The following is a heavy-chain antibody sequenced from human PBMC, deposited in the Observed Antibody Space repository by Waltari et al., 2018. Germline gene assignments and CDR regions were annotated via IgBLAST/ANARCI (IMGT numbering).Heavy chain of an antibody. V-gene: IGHV1-2*02. CDR1: GYTFTGYY. D-gene: IGHD2-2*01. Sequence: QVQLVQSGAEVKKPGASVKVSCKASGYTFTGYYMHWVRQAPGQGLEWMGWINPNSGGTNYAQKFQGRVTMTRDTSISTAYMELSRLRSDDTAVYYCALSLYCSSTSCLTYYYYGMDVWGQGTTVTVSS. CDR3: ALSLYCSSTSCLTYYYYGMDV. CDR2: INPNSGGT. J-gene: IGHJ6*02.